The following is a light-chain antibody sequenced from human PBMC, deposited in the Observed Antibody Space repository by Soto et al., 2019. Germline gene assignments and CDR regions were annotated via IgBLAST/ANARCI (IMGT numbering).Light chain of an antibody. CDR3: QLLDSFPLT. CDR2: AAS. V-gene: IGKV1-17*03. J-gene: IGKJ5*01. Sequence: IHMTQSPSAMSSSLGDRVTITVLASQVISNYLDWFQQKPGEAPKLLIYAASTLQSGVPSRFSGSGYGTEFTLTISSLQPEDFASYYCQLLDSFPLTFGQGTRLEIK. CDR1: QVISNY.